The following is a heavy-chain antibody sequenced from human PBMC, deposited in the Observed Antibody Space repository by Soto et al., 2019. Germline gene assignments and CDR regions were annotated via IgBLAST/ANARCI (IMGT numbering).Heavy chain of an antibody. J-gene: IGHJ4*02. Sequence: GGSLRLSCAASGFTFSSYGMHWVRQAPGKGLEWVAVIWYDGSNKYYADSVKGRFTISRDNSKNTLYLQMNSLRAEDTAVYYCARDSSTYSRREFDYWGQGTLVTVSS. CDR2: IWYDGSNK. D-gene: IGHD4-4*01. V-gene: IGHV3-33*01. CDR3: ARDSSTYSRREFDY. CDR1: GFTFSSYG.